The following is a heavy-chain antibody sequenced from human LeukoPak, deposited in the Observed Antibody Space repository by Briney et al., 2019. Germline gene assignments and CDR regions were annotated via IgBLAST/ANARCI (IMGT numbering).Heavy chain of an antibody. J-gene: IGHJ6*02. Sequence: GGSLRLSCAASGVTVSSNYMSWVRQAPGKGLEWVGRIKGKPDGGTRDYAAPLKGRFTISRDDSKTTLYLEMNSLKSEDTAIYYCTTAWMDVWGQGTTVTVSS. V-gene: IGHV3-15*01. CDR1: GVTVSSNY. CDR3: TTAWMDV. CDR2: IKGKPDGGTR.